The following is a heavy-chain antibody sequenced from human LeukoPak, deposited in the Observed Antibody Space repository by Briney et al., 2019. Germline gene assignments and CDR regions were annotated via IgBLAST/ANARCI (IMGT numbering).Heavy chain of an antibody. Sequence: PSETLSHTCAVYGGSLKFFYWSWIRQPPGKGLEWIGEFHDSERAKYNPSLKSRVTISGDTSKNQFSLKLSSVTAADTAVYYCARSNYYDSSGPVSWGQGTLVTVSS. J-gene: IGHJ4*02. CDR2: FHDSERA. CDR3: ARSNYYDSSGPVS. CDR1: GGSLKFFY. V-gene: IGHV4-34*01. D-gene: IGHD3-22*01.